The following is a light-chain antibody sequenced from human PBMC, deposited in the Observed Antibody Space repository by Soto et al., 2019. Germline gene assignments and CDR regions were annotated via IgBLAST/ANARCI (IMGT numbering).Light chain of an antibody. CDR2: GAS. J-gene: IGKJ1*01. CDR1: QSVSSSY. V-gene: IGKV3-20*01. Sequence: EIVLPQSPGTLSLSPGESATLSCGASQSVSSSYLAWYQQKPGQAPRLLIYGASSRATGIPDRFSGSGSGTDFTLTISRLEPEDFAVYYCQQYGSSPWTFGQGTKVDIK. CDR3: QQYGSSPWT.